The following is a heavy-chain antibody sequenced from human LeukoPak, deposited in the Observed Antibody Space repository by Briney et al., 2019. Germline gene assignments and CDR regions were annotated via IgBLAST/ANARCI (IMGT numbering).Heavy chain of an antibody. J-gene: IGHJ4*02. D-gene: IGHD4-17*01. CDR3: TTDVDYGDYTTHHLDY. CDR1: GFTVSNAW. CDR2: IKSKTDGGTA. Sequence: PGGSLRLSCAASGFTVSNAWMSWVRQAPGKGLEWVGRIKSKTDGGTADYAAPVKGRFTISRDDSKNTLYLQMNSLKTEDTAVYYCTTDVDYGDYTTHHLDYWGQGTLVTVSS. V-gene: IGHV3-15*01.